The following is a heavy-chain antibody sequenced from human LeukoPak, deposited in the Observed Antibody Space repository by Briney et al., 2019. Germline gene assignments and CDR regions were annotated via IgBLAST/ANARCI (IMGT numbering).Heavy chain of an antibody. CDR1: GYTFTGYY. Sequence: ASVKVSCKASGYTFTGYYMHWVRQAPGQGLEWMGWINPNSGGTNYAQKFQGRVTMTRDTSISTAYMELSRLRSDDTAVYYCAKDGVVRGLGPYYFDSWGQGSLVTVSS. D-gene: IGHD3-10*01. V-gene: IGHV1-2*02. J-gene: IGHJ4*02. CDR3: AKDGVVRGLGPYYFDS. CDR2: INPNSGGT.